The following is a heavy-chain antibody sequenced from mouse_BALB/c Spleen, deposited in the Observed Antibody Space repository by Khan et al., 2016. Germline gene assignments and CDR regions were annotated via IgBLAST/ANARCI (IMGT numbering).Heavy chain of an antibody. CDR2: INPDSRTI. J-gene: IGHJ3*01. CDR3: ARAGYYGYLAY. V-gene: IGHV4-1*02. D-gene: IGHD1-1*01. Sequence: EVKLEESGGGLVQPGGSLKLSCADSGFDFRRYWMSWVRQAPGKGLEWIGEINPDSRTINYSPSLKDKFTISRDNAKRTLYLQMSKGRSEDTALYYGARAGYYGYLAYWGQGTLVSVSA. CDR1: GFDFRRYW.